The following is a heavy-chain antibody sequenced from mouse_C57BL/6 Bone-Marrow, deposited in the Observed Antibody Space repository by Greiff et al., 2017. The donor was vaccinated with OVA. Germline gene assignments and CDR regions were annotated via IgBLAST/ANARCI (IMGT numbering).Heavy chain of an antibody. CDR2: IYPRSGNT. V-gene: IGHV1-81*01. D-gene: IGHD1-1*01. CDR1: GYTFTSYG. J-gene: IGHJ2*01. CDR3: ARSGAYYGSSYRGFDY. Sequence: VQLKESGAELARPGASVKLSCKASGYTFTSYGISWVKQRTGQGLEWIGEIYPRSGNTSYNEKFKGKATLTADKSSSTAYMEVRSLTSEDPAVYFCARSGAYYGSSYRGFDYWGQGTTLTVSS.